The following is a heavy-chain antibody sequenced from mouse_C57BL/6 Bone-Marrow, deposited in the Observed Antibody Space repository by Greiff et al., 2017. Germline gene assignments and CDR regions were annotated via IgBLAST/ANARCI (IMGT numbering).Heavy chain of an antibody. J-gene: IGHJ1*03. CDR3: ALTPCWYCDV. V-gene: IGHV14-3*01. D-gene: IGHD1-1*01. CDR1: GFNIKNTY. CDR2: IDPANGNT. Sequence: EVKLMESVAELVRPGASVKLSCTASGFNIKNTYMPWVKQRPEQGLEWIGRIDPANGNTNYAPKFQGKATITAATSSNTAYLQLSILTSEDTAIYYCALTPCWYCDVWGTGTTVTVSA.